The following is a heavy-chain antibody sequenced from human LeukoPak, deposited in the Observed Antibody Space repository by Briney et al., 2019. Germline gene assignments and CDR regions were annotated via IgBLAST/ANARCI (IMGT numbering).Heavy chain of an antibody. CDR2: IYYSGST. CDR1: GGSISSYY. D-gene: IGHD3-22*01. Sequence: SETLSLTYTVSGGSISSYYWSWIRQPPGKGLEWIGYIYYSGSTNYNPSLKSRVTISVGTSKNQFSLKLSSVTAADTAVYYCASYHTYYYDSSGPGYFQHWGQGTLVTVSS. J-gene: IGHJ1*01. CDR3: ASYHTYYYDSSGPGYFQH. V-gene: IGHV4-59*08.